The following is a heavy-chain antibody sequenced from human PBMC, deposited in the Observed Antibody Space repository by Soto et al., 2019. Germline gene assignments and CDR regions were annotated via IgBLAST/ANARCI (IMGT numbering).Heavy chain of an antibody. CDR3: AKGSTYCGGDCYPYYFDY. J-gene: IGHJ4*02. V-gene: IGHV3-30*18. CDR1: GFTFSSYG. D-gene: IGHD2-21*02. Sequence: QAGGSLRLSCAASGFTFSSYGMHWVRQAPGKGLEWVAVISYDGSNKYYADSVKGRFTISRDNSKNTLYLQMNSLRAEDTAVYYCAKGSTYCGGDCYPYYFDYWGQGTLVTVSS. CDR2: ISYDGSNK.